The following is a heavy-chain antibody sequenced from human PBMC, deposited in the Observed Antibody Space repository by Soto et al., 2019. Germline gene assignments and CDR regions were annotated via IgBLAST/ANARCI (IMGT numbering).Heavy chain of an antibody. D-gene: IGHD2-2*01. Sequence: QVQLVESGGGLVKPGGSLRLSCAASGFTFSDSYMSWIRQAPGKGLEWISYITFSGNTVYYADSLKGRFTISRDNAKKSLYLQMNRLRAEDTAVYYCARVSRPEKYGMAVWGQGTTVTVSS. J-gene: IGHJ6*02. CDR3: ARVSRPEKYGMAV. V-gene: IGHV3-11*01. CDR2: ITFSGNTV. CDR1: GFTFSDSY.